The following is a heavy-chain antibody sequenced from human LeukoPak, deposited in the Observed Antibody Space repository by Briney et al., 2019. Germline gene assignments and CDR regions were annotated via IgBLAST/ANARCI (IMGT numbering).Heavy chain of an antibody. J-gene: IGHJ4*02. CDR3: AKAYHDSGCLIDY. V-gene: IGHV3-23*01. D-gene: IGHD6-19*01. Sequence: GGSLRLSCAASGITFSSHAMTWVRQAPGKGLEWVAAIRGSGATTDYADSVKGRFTISRDNSKSTLYLQMNSLRAEDTAVYYCAKAYHDSGCLIDYWGQGTLVTVSS. CDR2: IRGSGATT. CDR1: GITFSSHA.